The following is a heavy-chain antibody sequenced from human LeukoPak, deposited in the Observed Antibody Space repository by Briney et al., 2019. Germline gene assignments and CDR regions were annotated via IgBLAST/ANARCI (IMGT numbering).Heavy chain of an antibody. Sequence: GGSLRLSCAASGFTFSSYWMSWVRQAPGKGLEWVDNIKQDGSEKYYVDSVKGRFTISRDNAKNSLYLQMNSLRAEDTAVYYCAREPDGPELELLDYWGQGTLVTVSS. J-gene: IGHJ4*02. CDR2: IKQDGSEK. D-gene: IGHD1-7*01. CDR3: AREPDGPELELLDY. CDR1: GFTFSSYW. V-gene: IGHV3-7*01.